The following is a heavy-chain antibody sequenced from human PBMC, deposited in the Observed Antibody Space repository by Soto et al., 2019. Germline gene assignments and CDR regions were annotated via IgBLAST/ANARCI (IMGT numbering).Heavy chain of an antibody. CDR3: ARDQVMTTVTRDYYYYGMDV. CDR2: IYSGGST. J-gene: IGHJ6*02. CDR1: GFTVSSNY. Sequence: GGSLRLSCAASGFTVSSNYMSWVRQAPGKGLEWVSVIYSGGSTYYADSVKGRSTISRDNSKNTLYLQMNSLRAEDTAVYYCARDQVMTTVTRDYYYYGMDVWGQGTTVTVSS. V-gene: IGHV3-53*01. D-gene: IGHD4-4*01.